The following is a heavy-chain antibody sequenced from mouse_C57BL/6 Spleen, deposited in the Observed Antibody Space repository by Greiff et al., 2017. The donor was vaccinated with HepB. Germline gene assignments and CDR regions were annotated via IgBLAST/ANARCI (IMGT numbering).Heavy chain of an antibody. CDR3: ASERTSFDY. CDR1: GYTFTSYW. Sequence: QVQLQQSGAELVRPGTSVKLSCKASGYTFTSYWMHWVKQRPGQGLEWIGVIDPSDSYTNYNQKFKGKATLTVDTSSSTAYMQLSSLTSEDSAVYYCASERTSFDYWGQGTTLTVSS. V-gene: IGHV1-59*01. CDR2: IDPSDSYT. J-gene: IGHJ2*01.